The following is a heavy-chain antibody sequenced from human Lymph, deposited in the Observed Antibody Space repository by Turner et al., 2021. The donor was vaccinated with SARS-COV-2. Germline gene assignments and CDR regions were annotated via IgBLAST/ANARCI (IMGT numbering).Heavy chain of an antibody. V-gene: IGHV3-53*02. CDR3: ARDLGPLAFDI. CDR1: GFTVSSNY. J-gene: IGHJ3*02. CDR2: IYIGGTT. Sequence: EVQLVETGGGFIQPGGSLRLPCAASGFTVSSNYMSWVRQAPGKGLEGVSVIYIGGTTYYADSVKGRFTISRDNSKNTLYLQMNSLRAEDTAVYYCARDLGPLAFDIWGQGTMVTVSS.